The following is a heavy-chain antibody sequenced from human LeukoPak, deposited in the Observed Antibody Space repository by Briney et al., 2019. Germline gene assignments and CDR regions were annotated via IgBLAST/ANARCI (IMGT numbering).Heavy chain of an antibody. V-gene: IGHV3-30-3*01. CDR1: GFTFSSYA. J-gene: IGHJ4*02. Sequence: PGRSLRLSCAASGFTFSSYAMHWVRQAPGKGLEWVAVISHDGSNKYYADSVKGRFTISRDNSKNTLYLQMNSLRAEDTAVYYCARSYSSSWYNDYWGQGTLVTVSS. D-gene: IGHD6-13*01. CDR3: ARSYSSSWYNDY. CDR2: ISHDGSNK.